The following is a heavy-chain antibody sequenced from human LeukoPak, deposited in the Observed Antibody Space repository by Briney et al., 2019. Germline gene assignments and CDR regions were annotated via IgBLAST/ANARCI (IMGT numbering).Heavy chain of an antibody. D-gene: IGHD3-3*01. J-gene: IGHJ4*02. Sequence: PPGGSVRLSCAASGFTVSSNYMSWVRQAPGKGLEWVSVLSSGGDAYYADSVKGRFITSRDNSKNTLYLQMNSLRAEDTAVYYCAKDPPRKYDFWSGANYFDYWGQGTLVTVSS. V-gene: IGHV3-53*05. CDR2: LSSGGDA. CDR3: AKDPPRKYDFWSGANYFDY. CDR1: GFTVSSNY.